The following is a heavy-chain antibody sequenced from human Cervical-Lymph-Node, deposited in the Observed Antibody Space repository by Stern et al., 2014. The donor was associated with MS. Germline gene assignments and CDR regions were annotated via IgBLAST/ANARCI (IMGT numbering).Heavy chain of an antibody. Sequence: EVQLVESGGRLVQPGRSLRISCAASGFTFDDYGMHWVRQAPGKGLEWVSGISWNSGDIDYADSVKGRFTISRDNAKNSLYLQMNSLRVEDTAFYYCAKDPYSSSSTFFDYWGQGTLVTVSS. J-gene: IGHJ4*02. CDR2: ISWNSGDI. V-gene: IGHV3-9*01. CDR1: GFTFDDYG. D-gene: IGHD6-6*01. CDR3: AKDPYSSSSTFFDY.